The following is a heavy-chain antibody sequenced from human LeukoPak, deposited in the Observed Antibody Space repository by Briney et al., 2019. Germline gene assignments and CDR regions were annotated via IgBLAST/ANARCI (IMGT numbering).Heavy chain of an antibody. CDR1: GFMFSFYW. CDR2: IKQGGGEE. CDR3: VRDLWGSGSY. J-gene: IGHJ4*02. D-gene: IGHD3-10*01. Sequence: GGSLRLSCATSGFMFSFYWMDWVRQAPGKGLEWVAAIKQGGGEEEYVGPVRGRFIISRDNAKNSLYLQMNSLRVEDTAVYYCVRDLWGSGSYWGQGTLVTVSS. V-gene: IGHV3-7*05.